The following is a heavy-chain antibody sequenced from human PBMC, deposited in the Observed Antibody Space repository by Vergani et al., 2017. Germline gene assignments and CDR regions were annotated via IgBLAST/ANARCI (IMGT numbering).Heavy chain of an antibody. D-gene: IGHD6-6*01. J-gene: IGHJ6*02. Sequence: QVQLVQSGAEVKKPGSSVKVSCKASGGTFSSYTISWVRQAPGQGLEWMGRIIPILGIANYAQKFQGRVTITADKSTSTAYMELSSLRAEDTAVYYCARHGRSSSSYYYYYGMDVWGQGTTVTVSS. CDR2: IIPILGIA. CDR3: ARHGRSSSSYYYYYGMDV. CDR1: GGTFSSYT. V-gene: IGHV1-69*02.